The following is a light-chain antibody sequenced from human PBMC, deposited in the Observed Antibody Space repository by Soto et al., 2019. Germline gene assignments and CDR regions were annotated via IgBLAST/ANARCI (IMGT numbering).Light chain of an antibody. CDR1: QPVGTNF. CDR3: QQYGTSPIT. Sequence: EFVLTQSPGTLSLSPGERATLSCKTSQPVGTNFLAWYQQIPGQAPRLLIYGASNRATGIPERFSGSGSGTDFTLTISSLEPEDFAVYYCQQYGTSPITFGQGTRLENK. V-gene: IGKV3-20*01. J-gene: IGKJ5*01. CDR2: GAS.